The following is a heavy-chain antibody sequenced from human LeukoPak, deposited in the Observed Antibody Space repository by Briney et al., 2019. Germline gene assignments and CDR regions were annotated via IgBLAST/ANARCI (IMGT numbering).Heavy chain of an antibody. CDR3: ARSGGSGNYYARYYYYYMDV. V-gene: IGHV7-4-1*02. CDR2: INTNTGNP. CDR1: GYTFTNYA. D-gene: IGHD3-10*01. J-gene: IGHJ6*03. Sequence: ASVKVSCKASGYTFTNYAMNWVRQAPGQGLEWMGWINTNTGNPTYAQGFTGRFVFSLDTSVSTAYLQISSLKAEDTAVYYCARSGGSGNYYARYYYYYMDVWGKGTTVTVSS.